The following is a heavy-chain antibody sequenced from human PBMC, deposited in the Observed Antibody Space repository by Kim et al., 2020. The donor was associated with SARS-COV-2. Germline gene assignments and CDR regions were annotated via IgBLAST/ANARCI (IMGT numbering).Heavy chain of an antibody. J-gene: IGHJ3*01. CDR2: ISGSGDSA. V-gene: IGHV3-23*01. Sequence: GGSLRLSCAASGFTFSTIGMSWVRQAPGKGLEWVSTISGSGDSAFYADSVKGRFTISIDTSKNTLYLQMNSLRADDTAVYYCAKALTHNAFDVWGQGTMV. CDR3: AKALTHNAFDV. CDR1: GFTFSTIG.